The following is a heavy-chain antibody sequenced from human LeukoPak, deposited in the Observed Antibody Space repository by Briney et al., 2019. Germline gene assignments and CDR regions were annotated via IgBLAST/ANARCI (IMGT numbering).Heavy chain of an antibody. V-gene: IGHV3-23*01. J-gene: IGHJ4*02. CDR1: GLIFSNYA. CDR3: ARAPTPWGAGTLDY. CDR2: IDGRGGST. D-gene: IGHD1-7*01. Sequence: PGKTLRLSCVASGLIFSNYAMTWVRQAPGKGLEWLSSIDGRGGSTYYAQPVKGRFTISRDNAKNTLYLQMNSLRAEDTAVYYCARAPTPWGAGTLDYWGQGTLVTVSS.